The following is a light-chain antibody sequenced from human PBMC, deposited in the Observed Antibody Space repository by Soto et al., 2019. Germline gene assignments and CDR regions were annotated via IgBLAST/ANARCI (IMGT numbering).Light chain of an antibody. Sequence: DIQMTQTPSSLSASVGDRVTITCRASQSITTYLNWYQQKPGKAPKLLIYAASSLQSGVPSRFSGSGSGTDFTLTISSLHPEDFATYYCQQSYNTPLTFGGGTKVDIK. CDR3: QQSYNTPLT. J-gene: IGKJ4*01. CDR1: QSITTY. CDR2: AAS. V-gene: IGKV1-39*01.